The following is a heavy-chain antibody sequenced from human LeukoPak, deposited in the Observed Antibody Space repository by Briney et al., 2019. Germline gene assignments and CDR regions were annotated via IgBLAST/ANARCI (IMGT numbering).Heavy chain of an antibody. J-gene: IGHJ4*02. CDR2: ISGNGGST. CDR3: ARDGKATNDY. Sequence: GGSLRLSCAASGFTFSSYAMQWVRQAPEKRLEYVSAISGNGGSTYYANSVKGRFTMSRDNSRNTLYLQMGSLRPEDTAVYYCARDGKATNDYWGQGTLVTVSS. CDR1: GFTFSSYA. V-gene: IGHV3-64*01. D-gene: IGHD5-24*01.